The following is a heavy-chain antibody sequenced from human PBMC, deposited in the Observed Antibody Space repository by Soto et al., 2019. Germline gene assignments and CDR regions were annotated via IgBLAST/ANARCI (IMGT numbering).Heavy chain of an antibody. CDR2: ISGSGGST. V-gene: IGHV3-23*01. CDR1: GFTFSSYA. D-gene: IGHD2-15*01. Sequence: EVQLLESGGGLVQPGGSLRLSCAASGFTFSSYAMSWVRQAPGKGLEWVSAISGSGGSTYYADSVKGRFTISRDNSKNTLYLQMNSLRAEDTAVYYCAKERVGCSGGSCYSYYYYGMDVWGQGTTVTVSS. CDR3: AKERVGCSGGSCYSYYYYGMDV. J-gene: IGHJ6*02.